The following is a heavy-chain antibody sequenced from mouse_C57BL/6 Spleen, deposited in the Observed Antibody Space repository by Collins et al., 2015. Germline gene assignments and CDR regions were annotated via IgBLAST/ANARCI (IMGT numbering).Heavy chain of an antibody. CDR2: IYPGDGDT. J-gene: IGHJ1*03. CDR1: GYAFSSYW. V-gene: IGHV1-80*01. CDR3: ARWGTTVSTGDFDV. D-gene: IGHD1-1*01. Sequence: QVQLQQSGAELVKPGASVKISCKASGYAFSSYWMNWVKQRPEKGLEWIGQIYPGDGDTNYNGKFKGKATLTADKSSSTAYMQLGSLTSEDSAVYFCARWGTTVSTGDFDVWGTGTTVTVSS.